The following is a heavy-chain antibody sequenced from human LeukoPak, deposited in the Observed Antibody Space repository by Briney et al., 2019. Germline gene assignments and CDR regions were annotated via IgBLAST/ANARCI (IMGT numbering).Heavy chain of an antibody. V-gene: IGHV1-69*05. CDR1: GGTFSSYA. J-gene: IGHJ6*04. Sequence: GASVKVSCKASGGTFSSYAISWVRQAPGQGLEWMGGIIPIFGTANYAQKFRGRVTMTTDTSTSTAYMELRSLRSDDTAVYYCARVYTALDVWGKGTTVTISS. CDR3: ARVYTALDV. CDR2: IIPIFGTA. D-gene: IGHD5-18*01.